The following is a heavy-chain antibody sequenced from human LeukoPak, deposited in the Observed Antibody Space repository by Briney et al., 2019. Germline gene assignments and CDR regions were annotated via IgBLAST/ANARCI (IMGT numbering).Heavy chain of an antibody. CDR3: ARSPDNYDFWSGYYPLDY. Sequence: ASVKVSCKASGGTFSSYAISWVRQAPGQGLEWMGGIIPIFGTANYAQKFQGRVTITTDESTSTAYMELSSLRSEDTAVYYCARSPDNYDFWSGYYPLDYWGQGTLVTVSS. CDR1: GGTFSSYA. V-gene: IGHV1-69*05. D-gene: IGHD3-3*01. J-gene: IGHJ4*02. CDR2: IIPIFGTA.